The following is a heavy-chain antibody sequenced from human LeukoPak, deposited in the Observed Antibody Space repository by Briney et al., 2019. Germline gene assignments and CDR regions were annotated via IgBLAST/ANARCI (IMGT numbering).Heavy chain of an antibody. CDR2: IIPIFGTA. CDR3: AREGAAAGIFPGLFFSNNWFDP. Sequence: GASVKVSCKASGGTFSSYAISWVRQAPGQGLEWMGGIIPIFGTANYAQKFQGRVTITADESTSTAYMELSSLRSEDTAVYYCAREGAAAGIFPGLFFSNNWFDPWGQGTLVTVSS. CDR1: GGTFSSYA. V-gene: IGHV1-69*13. J-gene: IGHJ5*02. D-gene: IGHD6-13*01.